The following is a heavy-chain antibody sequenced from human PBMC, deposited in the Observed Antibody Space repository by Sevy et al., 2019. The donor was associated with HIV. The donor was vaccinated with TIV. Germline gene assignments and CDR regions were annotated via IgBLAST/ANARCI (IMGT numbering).Heavy chain of an antibody. CDR2: ISYNGRNQ. CDR3: ARFVGHCSGGRCSIIDF. Sequence: GGSLRLSCAASGFSLSDHAVSWVRQTPGKGLEWQAVISYNGRNQYYADSVKGRFTISKDDSKNTLYLQLNSLRAEDTAVYYCARFVGHCSGGRCSIIDFWGQGTLVTVSS. V-gene: IGHV3-30*04. J-gene: IGHJ4*02. D-gene: IGHD2-15*01. CDR1: GFSLSDHA.